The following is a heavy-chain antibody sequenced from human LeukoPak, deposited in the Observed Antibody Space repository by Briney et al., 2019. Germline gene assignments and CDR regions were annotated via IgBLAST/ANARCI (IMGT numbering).Heavy chain of an antibody. Sequence: GGTLRLSCAASGYTFTSYGISWVRQAPGQGLEWMGWISAYNGNTNYAQKLQGRVTMTTDTSTSTAYMELRSLRSDDTAVYYCARVGHSSGWQIKLPNFDYRGQGTLVTVSS. CDR1: GYTFTSYG. D-gene: IGHD6-19*01. CDR3: ARVGHSSGWQIKLPNFDY. V-gene: IGHV1-18*01. CDR2: ISAYNGNT. J-gene: IGHJ4*02.